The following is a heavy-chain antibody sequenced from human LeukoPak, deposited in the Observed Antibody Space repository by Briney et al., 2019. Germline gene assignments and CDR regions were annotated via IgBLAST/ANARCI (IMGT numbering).Heavy chain of an antibody. Sequence: GGSLRLSCAASGFIFNKAWMNWVRQAPGKGPEWVGRIKSKNDGETTDYGAPVKGRFTISRDDSKNTLYLQMNSPKTDDTAIYYCTPVMVEDRGFWGQGTLVTVSS. V-gene: IGHV3-15*01. CDR2: IKSKNDGETT. CDR3: TPVMVEDRGF. CDR1: GFIFNKAW. J-gene: IGHJ4*02. D-gene: IGHD2-15*01.